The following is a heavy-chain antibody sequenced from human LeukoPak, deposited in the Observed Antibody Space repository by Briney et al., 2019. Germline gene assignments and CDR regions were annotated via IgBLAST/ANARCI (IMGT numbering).Heavy chain of an antibody. D-gene: IGHD3-3*01. V-gene: IGHV1-3*01. CDR3: ARGLWSAXRREYYFAS. CDR1: GYTFTNYA. J-gene: IGHJ4*02. Sequence: ASLKDSCKTSGYTFTNYAVNCLRQTPGQRLEWMGCIKARNDDTKFSHNSHVRVTITSDAYASTAYMDLNSLTSKDTAVDFCARGLWSAXRREYYFASWGQGTLVTVSS. CDR2: IKARNDDT.